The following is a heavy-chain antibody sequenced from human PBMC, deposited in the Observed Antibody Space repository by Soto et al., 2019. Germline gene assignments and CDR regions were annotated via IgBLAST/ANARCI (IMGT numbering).Heavy chain of an antibody. CDR1: GYGFTSYC. CDR3: ARLTEAAASTYYYYYYGMDV. D-gene: IGHD6-13*01. CDR2: IDPSDSYT. V-gene: IGHV5-10-1*01. Sequence: GESLKISWKCSGYGFTSYCISWVRQMPGKGLEWMGRIDPSDSYTNYSPSFQGHVTISADKSISTAYLQWSSLKASDTAMYYCARLTEAAASTYYYYYYGMDVWGQGTTVTSP. J-gene: IGHJ6*02.